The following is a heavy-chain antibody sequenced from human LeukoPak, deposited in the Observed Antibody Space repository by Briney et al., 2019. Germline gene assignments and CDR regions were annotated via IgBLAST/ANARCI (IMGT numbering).Heavy chain of an antibody. CDR1: GFTFSSYG. D-gene: IGHD5-12*01. J-gene: IGHJ4*02. Sequence: GGSLRLSCAASGFTFSSYGISWVRQAPGKWLEWVSGVSGTGSNTYYLDSVKGRFTISRDNSKNTVYLQMNSLRAEDSALYYCAKWNGYADYWGRGTLVTVSS. CDR3: AKWNGYADY. CDR2: VSGTGSNT. V-gene: IGHV3-23*01.